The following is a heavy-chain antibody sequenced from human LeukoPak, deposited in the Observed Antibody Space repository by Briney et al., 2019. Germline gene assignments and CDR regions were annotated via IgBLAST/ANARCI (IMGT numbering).Heavy chain of an antibody. D-gene: IGHD3-10*01. V-gene: IGHV4-61*02. CDR2: IYTSGST. J-gene: IGHJ6*03. Sequence: SETPSLTCTVSGGSISSGSYYWSWIRQPAGKGLEWIGRIYTSGSTNYNPSLKSRVTISVDTSKNQFSLKLSSVTAADTAVYYCARDREGGSGRYYYYMDVWGKGTTVTVSS. CDR1: GGSISSGSYY. CDR3: ARDREGGSGRYYYYMDV.